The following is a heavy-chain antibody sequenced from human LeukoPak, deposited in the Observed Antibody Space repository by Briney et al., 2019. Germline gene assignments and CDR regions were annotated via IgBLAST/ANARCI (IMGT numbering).Heavy chain of an antibody. V-gene: IGHV1-2*03. CDR2: INPNSGGT. CDR3: ARGTGYSSSFSNYGHVFLHSSGWYGDYYFDY. CDR1: GYTFTGYY. Sequence: LGASVKVSCKASGYTFTGYYMHWVRQAPGQGLEWMGWINPNSGGTNYAQKFQGRVTMTRDTSISTAYMELSRLRSDDTAVYYCARGTGYSSSFSNYGHVFLHSSGWYGDYYFDYWAREPWSPSPQ. J-gene: IGHJ4*02. D-gene: IGHD6-19*01.